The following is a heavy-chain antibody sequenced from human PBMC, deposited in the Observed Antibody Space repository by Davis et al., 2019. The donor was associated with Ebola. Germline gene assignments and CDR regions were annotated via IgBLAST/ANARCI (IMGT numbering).Heavy chain of an antibody. CDR3: AKDSSSSWHYYYGMDV. J-gene: IGHJ6*02. CDR2: ISTTGSTT. Sequence: PGGSLRLSCAASGFRFSDCYMNWIRQAPGKGLECISYISTTGSTTYYADSVKGRFTISRDNAKNSLYLQMNSLRAEDTALYYCAKDSSSSWHYYYGMDVWGQGTTVTVSS. V-gene: IGHV3-11*01. CDR1: GFRFSDCY. D-gene: IGHD6-6*01.